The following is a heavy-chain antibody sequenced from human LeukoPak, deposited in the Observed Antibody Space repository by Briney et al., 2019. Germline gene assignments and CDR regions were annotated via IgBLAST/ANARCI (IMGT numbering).Heavy chain of an antibody. CDR1: GFTFDDYA. J-gene: IGHJ4*02. Sequence: GRSLRLSCAASGFTFDDYAMHWVRQAPGKGLEWVSGISWNSGSIGYADSVKGRFTISRDNAKNSLYLQMNSLRAEDTALYYCAKDMDRDGYNFDYWGQGTLVTVSS. V-gene: IGHV3-9*01. D-gene: IGHD5-24*01. CDR3: AKDMDRDGYNFDY. CDR2: ISWNSGSI.